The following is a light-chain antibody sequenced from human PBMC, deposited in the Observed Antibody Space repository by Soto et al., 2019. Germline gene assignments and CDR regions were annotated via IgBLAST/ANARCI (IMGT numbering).Light chain of an antibody. CDR2: AAS. CDR3: QQSYEATWP. CDR1: QSISSY. V-gene: IGKV1-39*01. J-gene: IGKJ1*01. Sequence: DIQMTQSPSSLSASVGDRVTITCRASQSISSYLNWYQQKPGKAPKLLIYAASSLQSGVPSRFTGSGSGTDFTLTTSSLQPEDFATYYCQQSYEATWPFGQGTKVDIX.